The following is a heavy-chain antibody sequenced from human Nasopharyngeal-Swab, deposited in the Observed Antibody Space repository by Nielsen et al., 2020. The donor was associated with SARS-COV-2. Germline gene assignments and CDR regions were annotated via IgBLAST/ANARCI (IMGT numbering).Heavy chain of an antibody. CDR3: TRDRSSGYGWFDP. V-gene: IGHV3-9*01. J-gene: IGHJ5*02. Sequence: SLKISCAASGFTFDDYAMHWVRQAPGKGLEWVSGISWNSGSIGYADSVKGRFTISRDDSKSIAYLQMNSLKTEDTAVYYCTRDRSSGYGWFDPWGQGTLVTVSS. CDR2: ISWNSGSI. CDR1: GFTFDDYA. D-gene: IGHD6-19*01.